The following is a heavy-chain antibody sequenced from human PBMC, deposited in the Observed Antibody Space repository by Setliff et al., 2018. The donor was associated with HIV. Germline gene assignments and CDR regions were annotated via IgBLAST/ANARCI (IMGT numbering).Heavy chain of an antibody. CDR1: GVSVNNDDDY. CDR2: IHQSGTA. J-gene: IGHJ6*03. D-gene: IGHD2-2*01. Sequence: NPSETLSLTCAVSGVSVNNDDDYWGWIRQPPGKGLEWIAIIHQSGTAHKRPSLKSRVTISVDTSKNQFFLKLSSVTAADTAVYYCVRGYCSSTTCYDDYYYMDVWGKGSTVTVSS. V-gene: IGHV4-39*07. CDR3: VRGYCSSTTCYDDYYYMDV.